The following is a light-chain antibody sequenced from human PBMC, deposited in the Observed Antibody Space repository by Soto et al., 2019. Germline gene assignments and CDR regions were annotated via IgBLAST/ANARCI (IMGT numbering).Light chain of an antibody. V-gene: IGKV3-20*01. CDR1: QSVSSSY. J-gene: IGKJ1*01. CDR3: QKYDSDPRT. CDR2: GAS. Sequence: EIVLTQSPCTLSLSPGERATLSCRASQSVSSSYLAWYQQKPGQAPRLLIYGASSRATGIPDRFSGSGSGTDFTLTISSLQPEDFATYYCQKYDSDPRTFGQGTKVDI.